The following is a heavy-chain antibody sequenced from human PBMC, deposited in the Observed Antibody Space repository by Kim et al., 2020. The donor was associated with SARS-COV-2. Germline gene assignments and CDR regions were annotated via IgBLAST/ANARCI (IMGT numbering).Heavy chain of an antibody. J-gene: IGHJ6*04. CDR3: GRDMDV. V-gene: IGHV3-7*01. CDR1: GFTFSTHS. CDR2: INTDGSAQ. Sequence: GGSLRLSCAASGFTFSTHSMNWIRQAPGKGLEWVANINTDGSAQYYVDSVKGRFTISRDNAKNSLYLQMNSLRADDTAVYYCGRDMDVWGEGSTVTVSS.